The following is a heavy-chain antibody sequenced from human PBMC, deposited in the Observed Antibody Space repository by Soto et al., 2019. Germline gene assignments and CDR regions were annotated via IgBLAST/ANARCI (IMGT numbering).Heavy chain of an antibody. D-gene: IGHD3-16*01. Sequence: XESLKISCKGSGYSFTSYWIGWVRQMPGKGLEWMGIIYPGDSDTRYSPSFQGQVTISADKSISTAYLQWSSLKASDTAMYYCARHVWLRYYYYGMDVWGQGTTVTVS. CDR3: ARHVWLRYYYYGMDV. J-gene: IGHJ6*02. CDR2: IYPGDSDT. CDR1: GYSFTSYW. V-gene: IGHV5-51*01.